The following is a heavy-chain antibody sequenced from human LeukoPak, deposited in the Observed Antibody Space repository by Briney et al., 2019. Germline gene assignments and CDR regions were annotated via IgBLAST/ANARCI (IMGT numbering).Heavy chain of an antibody. J-gene: IGHJ4*02. CDR2: IRSKANSYAT. V-gene: IGHV3-73*01. CDR3: ARDYVWGSPESDY. CDR1: GFTFSGPA. D-gene: IGHD3-16*01. Sequence: GGSLRLSCAASGFTFSGPAMHWVRQASGKGLEWVGRIRSKANSYATAYAASVKGRFTISRDDSKNTAYLQMNSLRAEDTAVYYCARDYVWGSPESDYWGQGTLVTVSS.